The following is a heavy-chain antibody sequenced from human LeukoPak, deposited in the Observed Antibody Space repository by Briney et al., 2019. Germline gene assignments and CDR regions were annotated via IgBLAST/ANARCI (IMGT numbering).Heavy chain of an antibody. CDR1: GGSFSGYY. V-gene: IGHV4-34*01. J-gene: IGHJ4*02. D-gene: IGHD3-3*01. CDR3: ARGENLYDFWSGYYD. Sequence: SETLSLTCAVYGGSFSGYYWSWIRQPPGKGLEWIGEINHSGSTNYKPSLRGRVTISLDTPKNQFSLKLSSVTAADTAVYYCARGENLYDFWSGYYDWGQGTLVTVSS. CDR2: INHSGST.